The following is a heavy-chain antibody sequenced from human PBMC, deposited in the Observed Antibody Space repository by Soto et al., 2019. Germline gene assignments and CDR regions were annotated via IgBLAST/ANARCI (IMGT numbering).Heavy chain of an antibody. D-gene: IGHD4-4*01. V-gene: IGHV3-9*01. Sequence: EVQLVESGGGLVQPGRSLRLSCAASGFTFENYAMHWVRQAPGKGLEWVSGISWHGGNIGYADSVRGRFTISRDIAKNSLDLQMNSLRPEDTCLYYGAKDKLYSNYEHYFDYWGQGTLVTVSS. CDR1: GFTFENYA. CDR2: ISWHGGNI. J-gene: IGHJ4*02. CDR3: AKDKLYSNYEHYFDY.